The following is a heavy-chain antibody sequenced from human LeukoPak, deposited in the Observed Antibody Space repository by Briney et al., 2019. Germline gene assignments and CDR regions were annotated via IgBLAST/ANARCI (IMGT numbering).Heavy chain of an antibody. Sequence: SVKVSCKASGGTFSSYAISWVRQAPGQGLEWMGGIIPIFGTANYAQKFQGRVTITADESTSTAYMELSRLRSDDTAVYYCASLIAAAGPLSFDYWGQGTLVTVSS. V-gene: IGHV1-69*13. J-gene: IGHJ4*02. CDR2: IIPIFGTA. CDR1: GGTFSSYA. CDR3: ASLIAAAGPLSFDY. D-gene: IGHD6-13*01.